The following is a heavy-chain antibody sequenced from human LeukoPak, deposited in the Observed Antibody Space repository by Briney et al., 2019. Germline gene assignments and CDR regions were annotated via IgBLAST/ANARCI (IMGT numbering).Heavy chain of an antibody. CDR1: GFTFSSYA. CDR2: ISGSGGST. Sequence: GGSLRLSGAASGFTFSSYAMSWVRQAPGKGLEWVSAISGSGGSTYYADSVKGRFTISRDNSKNTLYLQMNSLRAEDTAVYYCAKDYGQWLVQEAFDIWGQGTMVTVSS. CDR3: AKDYGQWLVQEAFDI. V-gene: IGHV3-23*01. D-gene: IGHD6-19*01. J-gene: IGHJ3*02.